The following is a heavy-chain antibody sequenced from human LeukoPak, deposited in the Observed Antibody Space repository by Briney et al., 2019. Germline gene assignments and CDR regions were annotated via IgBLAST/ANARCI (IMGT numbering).Heavy chain of an antibody. V-gene: IGHV4-39*01. D-gene: IGHD4/OR15-4a*01. J-gene: IGHJ4*02. CDR1: GGSISRGASY. CDR2: VYDSGST. CDR3: ARQDQVLRAASYF. Sequence: PSETLSLTCTVSGGSISRGASYWGWIRQQPGRGLECIGYVYDSGSTYYNPSIESRVTISVDPSKNQFSLKPSSLTAARAAVYYRARQDQVLRAASYFWGRGTLLSLSS.